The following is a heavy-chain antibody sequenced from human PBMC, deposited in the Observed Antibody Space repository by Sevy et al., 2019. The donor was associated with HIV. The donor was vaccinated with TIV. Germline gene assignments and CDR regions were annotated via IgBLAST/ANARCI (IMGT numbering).Heavy chain of an antibody. Sequence: SETLSLTCTVSGGSISSSSYYWGWIRQPPGKGLEWIGSIYYSGSTYYNPSLRSRVTISVDTSKNQFSLKLSSVTADDTAVYYCARHVVLGYCSSTSCYTPYYFDYWGQGTLVTVSS. V-gene: IGHV4-39*01. CDR2: IYYSGST. CDR1: GGSISSSSYY. CDR3: ARHVVLGYCSSTSCYTPYYFDY. D-gene: IGHD2-2*02. J-gene: IGHJ4*02.